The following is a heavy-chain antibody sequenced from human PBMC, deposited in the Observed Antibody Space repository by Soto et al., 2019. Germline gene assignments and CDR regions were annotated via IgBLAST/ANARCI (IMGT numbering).Heavy chain of an antibody. V-gene: IGHV2-5*02. D-gene: IGHD3-10*01. J-gene: IGHJ4*02. Sequence: QITLKESGPTLVKPTQTLTLTCTFSGFSLSTSGVGVGWIRQPPGRALEWLALIYWDDDMRYSPSLKNRLTITQDTSKNQVVLTMTNLDPVDTATYFWAHPYTYGSGTYFDYWGQGTLVTVSS. CDR3: AHPYTYGSGTYFDY. CDR2: IYWDDDM. CDR1: GFSLSTSGVG.